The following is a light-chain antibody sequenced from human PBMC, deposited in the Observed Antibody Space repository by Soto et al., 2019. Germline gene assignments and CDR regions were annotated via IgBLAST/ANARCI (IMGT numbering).Light chain of an antibody. CDR1: QSVSSTY. J-gene: IGKJ2*01. CDR2: DVS. V-gene: IGKV3-20*01. CDR3: QQYGNSPYT. Sequence: EIGLTQSPGTLSLSPGERATLSCRASQSVSSTYLAWYQQKPGQAPRLLIHDVSRRATGIPDRFSGSGSGTDFTLTISRLEPEDFAVYYCQQYGNSPYTFGQGTKLEIK.